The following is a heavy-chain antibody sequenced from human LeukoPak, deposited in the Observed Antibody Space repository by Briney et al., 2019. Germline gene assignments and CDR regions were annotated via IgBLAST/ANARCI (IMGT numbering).Heavy chain of an antibody. CDR1: GFTFSSYA. CDR2: IWYDGSNK. J-gene: IGHJ4*02. Sequence: GGSLRLSCAASGFTFSSYAMSWVRQAPGKGLEWVAVIWYDGSNKYYIDSVKGRFTISRDNSKNTLYLQMNSLRAEDTAVYSCARDRLARPGAAVAGNTLFDYWGQGTLVPVSS. CDR3: ARDRLARPGAAVAGNTLFDY. D-gene: IGHD6-19*01. V-gene: IGHV3-33*08.